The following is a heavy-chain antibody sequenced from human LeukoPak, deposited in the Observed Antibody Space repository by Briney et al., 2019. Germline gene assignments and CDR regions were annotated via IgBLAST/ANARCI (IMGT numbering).Heavy chain of an antibody. CDR2: INAGNGNI. CDR3: ARDTPIAAVEYYYGMDV. Sequence: ASVKVSCKASGYTFTSYAMHWVRQAPGQRLEWMGWINAGNGNIKYSQKFQGRVTITRDTSASTAYMELSSLRSEDTAVYYCARDTPIAAVEYYYGMDVWGQGTTVTVSS. CDR1: GYTFTSYA. D-gene: IGHD6-13*01. J-gene: IGHJ6*02. V-gene: IGHV1-3*01.